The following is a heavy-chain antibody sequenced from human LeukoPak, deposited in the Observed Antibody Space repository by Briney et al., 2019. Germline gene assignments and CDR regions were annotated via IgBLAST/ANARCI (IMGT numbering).Heavy chain of an antibody. J-gene: IGHJ4*02. CDR1: GFTFSGYA. Sequence: GGSLRLSCAASGFTFSGYAMSWVRQAPGKGLEWVSTISAGGGSTYSANSMKGRFTISRDNSKNTLYLQMNSLRAEDTAVYYCAKDGVTPGPFDYWGQGTLVTVSS. CDR2: ISAGGGST. D-gene: IGHD2-21*02. CDR3: AKDGVTPGPFDY. V-gene: IGHV3-23*01.